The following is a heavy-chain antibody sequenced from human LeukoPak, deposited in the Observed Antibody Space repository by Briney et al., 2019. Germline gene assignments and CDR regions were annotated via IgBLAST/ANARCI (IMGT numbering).Heavy chain of an antibody. Sequence: PGGSLRLSCAASGFXFSSYSINWVRQAPGKGLEWVSYISSSSSTIYYADSVKGRFTISRDNAKNSLYLQMNSLRDEDTAVYYCARGSSSGYYFPSDYWGQGTLVTVSS. CDR1: GFXFSSYS. CDR3: ARGSSSGYYFPSDY. J-gene: IGHJ4*02. D-gene: IGHD3-22*01. CDR2: ISSSSSTI. V-gene: IGHV3-48*02.